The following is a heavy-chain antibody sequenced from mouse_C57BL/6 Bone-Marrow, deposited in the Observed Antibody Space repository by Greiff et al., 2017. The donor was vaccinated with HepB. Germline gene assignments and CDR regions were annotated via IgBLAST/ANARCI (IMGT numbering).Heavy chain of an antibody. Sequence: GQLVESEGGLVQPGSSMKLSCTASGFTFSDYYMAWVRQVPEKGLEWVANINYDGSSTYYLDSLKSRFIISRDNAKNILYLQMSSLKSEDTATYYCAREDTTVVLDYWGQGTTLTVSS. CDR1: GFTFSDYY. CDR3: AREDTTVVLDY. J-gene: IGHJ2*01. V-gene: IGHV5-16*01. D-gene: IGHD1-1*01. CDR2: INYDGSST.